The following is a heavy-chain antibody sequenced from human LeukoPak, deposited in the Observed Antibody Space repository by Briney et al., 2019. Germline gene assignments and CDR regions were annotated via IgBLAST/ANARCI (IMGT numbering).Heavy chain of an antibody. V-gene: IGHV1-18*01. D-gene: IGHD3-3*01. Sequence: ASVKVSCKASGYTFTNYGISWVRQAPGQGLDWMGWISAYNGNTKYAQRLQGGVTMTTDTSTSTAYMEMRSLRSDDTAVYYCARRYYDFWSGYPVNYYYYMDVWGKGTTVTVSS. CDR2: ISAYNGNT. J-gene: IGHJ6*03. CDR1: GYTFTNYG. CDR3: ARRYYDFWSGYPVNYYYYMDV.